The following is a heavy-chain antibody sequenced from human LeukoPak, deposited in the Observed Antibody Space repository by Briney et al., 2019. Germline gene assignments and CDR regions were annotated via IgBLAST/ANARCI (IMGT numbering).Heavy chain of an antibody. J-gene: IGHJ6*04. Sequence: GASVKVSCKASRGTFSCYAISWVRQAPGQGLEWMGGIIPIFGTANYAQKFQGRVTITADESTSTAYMELSSLRSEDTAVYYCARGEWLRLEPHYYYGMAVWGKGTTVTVSS. CDR3: ARGEWLRLEPHYYYGMAV. CDR2: IIPIFGTA. D-gene: IGHD5-12*01. V-gene: IGHV1-69*13. CDR1: RGTFSCYA.